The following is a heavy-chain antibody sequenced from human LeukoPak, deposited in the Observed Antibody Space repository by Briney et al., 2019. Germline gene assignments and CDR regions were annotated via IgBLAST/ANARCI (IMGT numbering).Heavy chain of an antibody. V-gene: IGHV3-30*18. D-gene: IGHD1-1*01. J-gene: IGHJ5*02. CDR3: AKDLVYAGTTSLA. Sequence: GGSLRLSCAASGFTFSSYAMSWVRQAPGKGLEWVAVISYDGSNKYYADSVRGRFTISRDNSKNTLYLQMNSLRAEDTAVYYCAKDLVYAGTTSLAWGQGTLVTVSS. CDR2: ISYDGSNK. CDR1: GFTFSSYA.